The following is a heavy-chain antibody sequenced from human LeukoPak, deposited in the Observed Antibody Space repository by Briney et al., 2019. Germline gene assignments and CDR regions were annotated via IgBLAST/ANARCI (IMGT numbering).Heavy chain of an antibody. D-gene: IGHD2-21*01. V-gene: IGHV5-51*01. Sequence: PGESLKISCKGSGYNFSSYWIGWVRQMPGNGLQWMGIIYPGDSGTRYSPSFQGQVTISADKSISTAYLQWSSLKASDTAMYYCARHRISLWNGHANYYYYYMDVWGKGTTVTVSS. CDR1: GYNFSSYW. CDR2: IYPGDSGT. J-gene: IGHJ6*03. CDR3: ARHRISLWNGHANYYYYYMDV.